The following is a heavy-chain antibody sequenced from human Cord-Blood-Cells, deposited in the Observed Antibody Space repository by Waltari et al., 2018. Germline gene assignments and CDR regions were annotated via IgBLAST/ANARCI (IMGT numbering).Heavy chain of an antibody. CDR3: ARRGDGSGSYYAFDI. CDR1: GGSISSSSSY. V-gene: IGHV4-39*01. J-gene: IGHJ3*02. Sequence: QLQLQESGPGLVKPSETLSLTCTVSGGSISSSSSYWGWIRQPPGKGLEWIGSIYYSGSTYYNPSLKSRVTISVDTSKNQFSLKLSSVTAADTAVYYCARRGDGSGSYYAFDIWGQGTMVTVSS. CDR2: IYYSGST. D-gene: IGHD3-10*01.